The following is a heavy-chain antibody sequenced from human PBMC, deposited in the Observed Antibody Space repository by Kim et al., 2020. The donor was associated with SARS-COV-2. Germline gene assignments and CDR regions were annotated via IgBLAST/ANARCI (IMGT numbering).Heavy chain of an antibody. CDR1: GFTFSSYS. D-gene: IGHD6-13*01. J-gene: IGHJ5*02. V-gene: IGHV3-21*01. CDR2: ISSSRSYI. CDR3: AREGGSSWYRSPCWFDP. Sequence: GGSLRLSCAASGFTFSSYSMNWVRQAPGKGLEWVSSISSSRSYIYYADSVKGRFTISRDNAKNSLYLQMNSLRAEDTAVYYCAREGGSSWYRSPCWFDPWGQGTLVTVSS.